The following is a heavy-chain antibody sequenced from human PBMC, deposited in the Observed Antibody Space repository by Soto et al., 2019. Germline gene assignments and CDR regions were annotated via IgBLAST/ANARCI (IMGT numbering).Heavy chain of an antibody. Sequence: QVQLQESGPGLVRPSETLSLTCTVSGGSISNFYWSWIRQPPGKGLEWIGYVYYTGSTSYNPSLKRLVTLSADSSRGQFSLRLNSVTAADTAVYYCARTVLGPDLLADSFVDYYYYMDVWGQGTTVTVSS. V-gene: IGHV4-59*08. CDR3: ARTVLGPDLLADSFVDYYYYMDV. CDR1: GGSISNFY. CDR2: VYYTGST. D-gene: IGHD3-9*01. J-gene: IGHJ6*03.